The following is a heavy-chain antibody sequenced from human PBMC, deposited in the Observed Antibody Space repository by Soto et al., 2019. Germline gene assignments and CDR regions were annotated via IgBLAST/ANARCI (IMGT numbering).Heavy chain of an antibody. CDR3: ARQRSGYDDNYFDY. J-gene: IGHJ4*02. Sequence: SETLSLTCTVSGGSISSYYWSWIRQPPGKGLEWIGYIYYSGSTNYNPSLKSRVTISVDTSKNQFSLKLSSVTAADTAVYYCARQRSGYDDNYFDYWGQGTLVTV. D-gene: IGHD5-12*01. CDR1: GGSISSYY. V-gene: IGHV4-59*08. CDR2: IYYSGST.